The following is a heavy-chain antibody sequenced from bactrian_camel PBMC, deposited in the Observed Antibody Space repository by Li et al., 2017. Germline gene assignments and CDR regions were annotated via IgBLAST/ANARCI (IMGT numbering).Heavy chain of an antibody. D-gene: IGHD2*01. J-gene: IGHJ4*01. V-gene: IGHV3S63*01. CDR2: NIDSEGST. CDR1: GYSYDSYC. CDR3: ANNKFRYARSCAAATPETSFGS. Sequence: HVQLVESGGGSVEAGGSLRLSCTRSGYSYDSYCMAWFRQAPGKEREEIANIDSEGSTIYAYSVKGRFTISTDDAKNLLFLQMNSLKPGDTAMYYCANNKFRYARSCAAATPETSFGSWGQGTQVTVS.